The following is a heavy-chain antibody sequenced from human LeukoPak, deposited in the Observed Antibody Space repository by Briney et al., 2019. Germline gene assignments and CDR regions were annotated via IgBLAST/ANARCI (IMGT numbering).Heavy chain of an antibody. D-gene: IGHD6-13*01. V-gene: IGHV1-69*04. Sequence: SVKVSCKASGYTFTSYGISWVRQAPGQGLEWMGRIIPILGIANYAQKFQGRVTITADKSTSTAYMELSSLRSEDTAVYYCTRDPAKIAAAGRYYYYGMDVWGQGTTVTVSS. CDR2: IIPILGIA. CDR3: TRDPAKIAAAGRYYYYGMDV. CDR1: GYTFTSYG. J-gene: IGHJ6*02.